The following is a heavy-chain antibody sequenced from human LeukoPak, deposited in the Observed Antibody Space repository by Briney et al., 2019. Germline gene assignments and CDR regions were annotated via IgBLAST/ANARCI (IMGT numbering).Heavy chain of an antibody. CDR3: ARDPSPRTTYYYYYMDV. D-gene: IGHD2-2*01. CDR1: GFSFSRYS. CDR2: ISMSNFYI. V-gene: IGHV3-21*01. Sequence: GGSLRLSCVASGFSFSRYSMNWPRQAPGKGLEWVSSISMSNFYIYYADSVKGRFTISRDNAKNSLYLQMNSLRADDTAVYFCARDPSPRTTYYYYYMDVWGTGTTVTVSS. J-gene: IGHJ6*03.